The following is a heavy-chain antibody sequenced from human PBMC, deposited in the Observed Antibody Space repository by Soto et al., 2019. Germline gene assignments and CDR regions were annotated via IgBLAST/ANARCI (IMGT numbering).Heavy chain of an antibody. CDR1: GFTFSSYA. D-gene: IGHD3-16*01. Sequence: GGSLRLSCAASGFTFSSYAMSWVRQAPGKGLEWVSAINGSGGSTYYADSVKGRFTISRDNSKNTLYLQMNSLRVEDSAVYYCVPRKGDPFTWGPGTLVTVSS. CDR3: VPRKGDPFT. V-gene: IGHV3-23*01. J-gene: IGHJ4*02. CDR2: INGSGGST.